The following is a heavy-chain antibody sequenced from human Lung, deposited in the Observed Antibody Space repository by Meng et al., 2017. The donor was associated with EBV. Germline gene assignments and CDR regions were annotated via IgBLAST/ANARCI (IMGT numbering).Heavy chain of an antibody. Sequence: REEHGQGPVKPPPTPSLPCTVSGGSISRGGYYWSWIRQHPGKGLEWIGYIHSSGCTYYNPSLRSRLTISVDTSKNQFSLKLSSGTAADTAVYYCARASYGSGSPLGESWFDPWGQGTLVTVFS. CDR2: IHSSGCT. J-gene: IGHJ5*02. CDR1: GGSISRGGYY. V-gene: IGHV4-31*03. CDR3: ARASYGSGSPLGESWFDP. D-gene: IGHD3-10*01.